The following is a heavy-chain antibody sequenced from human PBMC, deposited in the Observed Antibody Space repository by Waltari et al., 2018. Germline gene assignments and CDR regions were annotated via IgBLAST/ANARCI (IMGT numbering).Heavy chain of an antibody. V-gene: IGHV1-69*02. CDR1: GGTFSSYT. CDR2: IIPSLGIA. CDR3: ASYYYGSGSYFSN. D-gene: IGHD3-10*01. Sequence: QVQLVQSGAEVKKPGSSVKVSCKASGGTFSSYTISWVRQAPGQGLEWMVRIIPSLGIANYAQKFQGRVTITADKSTSTAYMELSSLRSEDTAVYYCASYYYGSGSYFSNWGQGTLVTVSS. J-gene: IGHJ4*02.